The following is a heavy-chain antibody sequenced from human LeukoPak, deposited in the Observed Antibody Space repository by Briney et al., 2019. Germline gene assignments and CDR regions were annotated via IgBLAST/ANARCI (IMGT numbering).Heavy chain of an antibody. CDR3: AATQRYSFDY. CDR1: GYSISSGYY. V-gene: IGHV4-38-2*02. J-gene: IGHJ4*02. Sequence: PSETLSLTCTVSGYSISSGYYWGWIRQPPGKGLEWIGSIYHSGSTYYNPSLKSRVTISVDTSKNQFSLKLSSVTAADTAVYYCAATQRYSFDYWGQGTLVTVSS. D-gene: IGHD2-15*01. CDR2: IYHSGST.